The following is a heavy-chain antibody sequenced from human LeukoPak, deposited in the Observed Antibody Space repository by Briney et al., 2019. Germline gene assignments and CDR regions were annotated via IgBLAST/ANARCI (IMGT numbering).Heavy chain of an antibody. D-gene: IGHD5-24*01. J-gene: IGHJ4*02. Sequence: SETLSLTCAVYGGSFSGYYWSWIRQPPGKGLEWIGEINRSGSTNYNPSLKSRVTISVDTSKNHFSLKLSSVTAADTGVYYCAAVELATAYFDYWGQGTLVTVSS. CDR2: INRSGST. CDR3: AAVELATAYFDY. V-gene: IGHV4-34*01. CDR1: GGSFSGYY.